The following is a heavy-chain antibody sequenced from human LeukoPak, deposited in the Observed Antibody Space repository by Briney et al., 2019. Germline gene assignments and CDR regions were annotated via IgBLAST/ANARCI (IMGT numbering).Heavy chain of an antibody. D-gene: IGHD6-13*01. CDR1: GLTFSDYY. V-gene: IGHV3-11*04. J-gene: IGHJ4*02. CDR2: ISSSGSTI. Sequence: PGGSLRLSRAASGLTFSDYYLSWVRQAPGKGLEWVSYISSSGSTIYYADSVKGRFTISRDNAKNSLYLQMNSLRAEDTAVYYCAREIAAADTIDYWGQGTLVTVSS. CDR3: AREIAAADTIDY.